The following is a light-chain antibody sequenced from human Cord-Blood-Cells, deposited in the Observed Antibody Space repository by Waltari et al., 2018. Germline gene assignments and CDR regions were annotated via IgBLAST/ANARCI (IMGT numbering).Light chain of an antibody. CDR2: EGS. CDR1: SRDVGSYNL. Sequence: QSALTQPASVSGSPGQSITTSCTGTSRDVGSYNLLSRYQQHPGKAPKLMIYEGSKRPSGVSNRFSGSKSGNTASLTISGLQAEDEADYYCCSYAGSSTAWVFGGGTKLTVL. V-gene: IGLV2-23*01. J-gene: IGLJ3*02. CDR3: CSYAGSSTAWV.